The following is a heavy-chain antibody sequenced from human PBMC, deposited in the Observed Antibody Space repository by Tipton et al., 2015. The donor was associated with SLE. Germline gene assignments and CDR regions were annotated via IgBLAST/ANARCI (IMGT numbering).Heavy chain of an antibody. CDR1: GFTFSTYA. V-gene: IGHV3-30*04. CDR3: ARDLTGTGYYGMDV. CDR2: ISYDGSNK. D-gene: IGHD1-1*01. J-gene: IGHJ6*02. Sequence: SLRLSCTASGFTFSTYAMHWVRQAPGKGLEWVALISYDGSNKYYADSVKGRFTISRDNSKNTLYLQMNSLRAEDTAVYYCARDLTGTGYYGMDVWGQGTTVTVSS.